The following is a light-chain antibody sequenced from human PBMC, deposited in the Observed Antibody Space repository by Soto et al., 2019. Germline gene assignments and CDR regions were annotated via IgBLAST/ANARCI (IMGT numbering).Light chain of an antibody. J-gene: IGKJ3*01. CDR3: QHYNNWPFT. Sequence: IVMTQSPATLSVSPGEGATLSCRASQSVSSNLAWYQQTPDQAPRLLMFDASTRATGIPARFSGSGSGTEFTLTISSLQSEDFAVYYCQHYNNWPFTFGPGTKVDVK. CDR1: QSVSSN. V-gene: IGKV3-15*01. CDR2: DAS.